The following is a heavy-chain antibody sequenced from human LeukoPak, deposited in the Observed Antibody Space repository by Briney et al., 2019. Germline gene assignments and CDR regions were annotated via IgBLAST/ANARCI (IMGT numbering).Heavy chain of an antibody. CDR1: GGIFSSYA. CDR2: IIPIFGTA. Sequence: ASVKVSCKASGGIFSSYAISWVRQAPGLGLGWMGGIIPIFGTANYAQKFQGRVTITADESTSTAYMELSSLRSEDTAVYYCARSLVAATLNWFDPWGQGTLVTVSS. CDR3: ARSLVAATLNWFDP. D-gene: IGHD2-15*01. J-gene: IGHJ5*02. V-gene: IGHV1-69*13.